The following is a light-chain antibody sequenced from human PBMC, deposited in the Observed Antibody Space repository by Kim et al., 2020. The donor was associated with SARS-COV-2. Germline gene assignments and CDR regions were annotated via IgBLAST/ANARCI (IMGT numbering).Light chain of an antibody. J-gene: IGKJ5*01. CDR2: RAT. CDR1: QSVGTH. CDR3: QQCQTAIT. V-gene: IGKV3D-15*01. Sequence: EIVLTQSPATVSASLGSRVILSCRASQSVGTHLAWYQQRPGQSPRLLIYRATTRATGIPARFSGSGSGAEFTLTINSLQSEDYAIYYCQQCQTAITFGQGTRLEI.